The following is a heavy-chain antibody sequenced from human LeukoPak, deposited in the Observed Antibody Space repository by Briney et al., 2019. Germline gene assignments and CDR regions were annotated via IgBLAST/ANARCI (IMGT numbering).Heavy chain of an antibody. Sequence: GRSLRLSCAASGFTFSSYAMHWVRQAPGKGLEWVAVISYDGSNKYYADSAKGRFTISRDNSKNTLYLQMNSLRAEDTAVYYCARYYDFWSGYLYGMDVWGQGTTVTVSS. CDR2: ISYDGSNK. CDR3: ARYYDFWSGYLYGMDV. CDR1: GFTFSSYA. J-gene: IGHJ6*02. V-gene: IGHV3-30-3*01. D-gene: IGHD3-3*01.